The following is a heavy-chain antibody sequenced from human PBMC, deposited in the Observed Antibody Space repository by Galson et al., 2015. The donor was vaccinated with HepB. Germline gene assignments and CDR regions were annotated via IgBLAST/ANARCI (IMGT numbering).Heavy chain of an antibody. D-gene: IGHD5-12*01. CDR2: IYPNDSDT. V-gene: IGHV5-51*03. Sequence: QSGAEVKKPGESLQISCKASGYRFSTSWIGWMRQMPGRGLEWMAMIYPNDSDTRYNPSLEGHVIMSVDKSINTAYLQWRGLKPSDSGIYFCARTSGFPWGQGTQVTVS. CDR1: GYRFSTSW. CDR3: ARTSGFP. J-gene: IGHJ5*02.